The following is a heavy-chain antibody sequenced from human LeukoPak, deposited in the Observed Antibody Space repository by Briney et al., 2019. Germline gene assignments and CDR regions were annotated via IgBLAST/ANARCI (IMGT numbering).Heavy chain of an antibody. D-gene: IGHD3-22*01. Sequence: SETLSLTCTVSGGSISSNYWSWIRQPAGKGLEYIGRIYSSGNTNYNPSLKSRVTMSVNTSKNQFSLLLHSVTAADTAVYYCARVWLSSGSYWYFDFWGRGTLVIVSS. CDR1: GGSISSNY. CDR2: IYSSGNT. V-gene: IGHV4-4*07. CDR3: ARVWLSSGSYWYFDF. J-gene: IGHJ2*01.